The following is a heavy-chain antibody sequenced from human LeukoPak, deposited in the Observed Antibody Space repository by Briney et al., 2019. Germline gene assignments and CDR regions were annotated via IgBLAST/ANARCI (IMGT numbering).Heavy chain of an antibody. CDR2: INPNSGGT. J-gene: IGHJ4*02. Sequence: ASVKVSCKASGYTFTGYYMHWVRQAPGQGLEWMGWINPNSGGTNYAQKFQGRVTMTRDTSISTAYMELSRLRSDDTAVYYCARDRLGRGYSSTSFDYWGQGTPVTVSS. CDR1: GYTFTGYY. V-gene: IGHV1-2*02. CDR3: ARDRLGRGYSSTSFDY. D-gene: IGHD5-18*01.